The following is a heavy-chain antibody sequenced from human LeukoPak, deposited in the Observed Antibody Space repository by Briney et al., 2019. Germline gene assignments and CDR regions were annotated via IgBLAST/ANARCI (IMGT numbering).Heavy chain of an antibody. CDR2: ISTSVSIK. J-gene: IGHJ1*01. CDR3: VRAGLH. V-gene: IGHV3-48*03. CDR1: GFTFSSSE. Sequence: GGSLRLSCAASGFTFSSSEMNWVRQAPGKGLEWVSYISTSVSIKYYAHSVKARFTISRDNAKSSLYRQMNSLRAEDTAVYYCVRAGLHWGQGTRVTVSS.